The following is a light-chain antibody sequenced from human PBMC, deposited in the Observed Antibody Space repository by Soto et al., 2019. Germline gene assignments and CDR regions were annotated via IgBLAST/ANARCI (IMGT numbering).Light chain of an antibody. CDR3: SSYPGSNNQV. CDR1: SSDVGGYNY. CDR2: EVS. V-gene: IGLV2-8*01. J-gene: IGLJ1*01. Sequence: QSVLTQPPSASGSPGQSVTICCTGTSSDVGGYNYVSWYQQHPGKAPKLMIYEVSKRPSGVPDRFSGSKSGNTASLTVSGLQAEDEADYYSSSYPGSNNQVFGTGTKLTVL.